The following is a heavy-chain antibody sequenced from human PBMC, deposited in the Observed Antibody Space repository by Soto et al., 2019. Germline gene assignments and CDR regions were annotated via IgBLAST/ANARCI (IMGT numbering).Heavy chain of an antibody. V-gene: IGHV1-3*01. CDR1: GKSFDNFA. CDR2: INVGDDKT. D-gene: IGHD3-16*02. CDR3: ARAKYDYIWGSYHPFDQ. Sequence: QVQLVQSGAEVKKPGASVRLSCKVSGKSFDNFAVHWVRQTPGQRPEWMGRINVGDDKTKYSEKFQGRVIVSYDTSATTAYMELRALSSEDTAVYYCARAKYDYIWGSYHPFDQWAQGAQFTVAS. J-gene: IGHJ4*02.